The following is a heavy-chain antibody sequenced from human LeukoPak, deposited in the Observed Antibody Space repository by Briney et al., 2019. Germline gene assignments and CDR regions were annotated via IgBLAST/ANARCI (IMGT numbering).Heavy chain of an antibody. CDR3: ARLLGVCSGGSCYPNWFDP. J-gene: IGHJ5*02. V-gene: IGHV5-51*01. D-gene: IGHD2-15*01. CDR1: GYSFTSYW. CDR2: IYPGDSDT. Sequence: GESLKISCKGSGYSFTSYWIGWVRQMPGKGLEWMGIIYPGDSDTRYSPSFQGQVTISADKSISTAYLQWSSLKASDTATYYCARLLGVCSGGSCYPNWFDPWGQGTLVTVSS.